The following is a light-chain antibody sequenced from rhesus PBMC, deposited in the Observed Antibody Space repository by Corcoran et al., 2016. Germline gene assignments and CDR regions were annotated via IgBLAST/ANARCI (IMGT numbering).Light chain of an antibody. J-gene: IGKJ2*01. CDR1: QSLLHSNGNTY. CDR2: GGS. CDR3: VQAIAFPYS. V-gene: IGKV2-72*01. Sequence: DIVMTQTPLSLPITPGEPASISCRSRQSLLHSNGNTYLQWYMHKAGQSPQSRIFGGSNRASGVPDRFRGSGSGTELTLKISRVEAEDFGVYYCVQAIAFPYSLGQGTKVEIK.